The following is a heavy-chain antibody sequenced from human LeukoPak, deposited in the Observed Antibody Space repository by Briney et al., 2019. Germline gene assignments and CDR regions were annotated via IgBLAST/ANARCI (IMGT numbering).Heavy chain of an antibody. CDR3: AKDGGSLWWELTPVDY. D-gene: IGHD1-26*01. CDR1: GYSISSGYY. Sequence: SETLSLTCTVSGYSISSGYYWGWIRQPPGKGLEWIGSIYHSGSTYYNPSLKSRVTISVDTSKNQFSLKLSSVTAADTAVYYCAKDGGSLWWELTPVDYWGQGTLVTVSS. V-gene: IGHV4-38-2*02. J-gene: IGHJ4*02. CDR2: IYHSGST.